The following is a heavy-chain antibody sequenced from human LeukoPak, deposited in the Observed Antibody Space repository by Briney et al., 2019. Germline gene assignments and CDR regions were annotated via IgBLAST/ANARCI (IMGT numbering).Heavy chain of an antibody. CDR1: GFTFSGSA. J-gene: IGHJ4*02. V-gene: IGHV3-23*01. Sequence: GGSLRLSCAASGFTFSGSAMSWVRQAPGKGLEWVSAMSSVTYYSDSVKGRFTIYRDDSKSTLFLQMNSLRAEDTAVYYCAKAFFSGSGGNHKHFDSWGQGTLVTVSS. D-gene: IGHD3-10*01. CDR3: AKAFFSGSGGNHKHFDS. CDR2: MSSVT.